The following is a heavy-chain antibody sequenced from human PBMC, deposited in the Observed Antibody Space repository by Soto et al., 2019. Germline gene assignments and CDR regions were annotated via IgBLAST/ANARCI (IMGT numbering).Heavy chain of an antibody. CDR3: ARDLRRYSSSWYSFYYYGMDV. J-gene: IGHJ6*02. V-gene: IGHV1-69*13. D-gene: IGHD6-13*01. Sequence: SVKVSCKASGGTFSSYAICWVRQAPGQGLEWMGGIIPIFGTANYAQKFQGRVTITADESTSTAYMELSSLRSEDTAVYYCARDLRRYSSSWYSFYYYGMDVWGQGTTVTVSS. CDR2: IIPIFGTA. CDR1: GGTFSSYA.